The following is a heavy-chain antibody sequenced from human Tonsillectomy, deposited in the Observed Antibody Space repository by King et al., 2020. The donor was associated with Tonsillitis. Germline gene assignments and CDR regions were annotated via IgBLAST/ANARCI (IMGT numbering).Heavy chain of an antibody. Sequence: VQLVESGGGLVQPGGSLRLSCAASGFSFSGYYMSWIRQAPGKGLEWVSDISSHSTISTRYVDSVKGRFTISRDNAKNSLFLQMNSLRAEDTAVYYCATSLHYYDSCAWGQGTLVTVSS. D-gene: IGHD3-22*01. CDR3: ATSLHYYDSCA. J-gene: IGHJ5*02. V-gene: IGHV3-11*05. CDR2: ISSHSTIST. CDR1: GFSFSGYY.